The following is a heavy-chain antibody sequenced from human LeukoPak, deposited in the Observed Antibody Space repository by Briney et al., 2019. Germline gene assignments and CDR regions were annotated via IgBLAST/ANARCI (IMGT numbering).Heavy chain of an antibody. Sequence: EASVKVSCKASGYTFTGYYMQWVRQAPGQGLEWMGWINPNSGDTNYAQKFQGRGTMTRDTSISTAYMELSRLRSDDTAVYYCARDLFSGDSWGCFDPWGQGTLVTVSS. CDR1: GYTFTGYY. CDR3: ARDLFSGDSWGCFDP. D-gene: IGHD4-17*01. CDR2: INPNSGDT. J-gene: IGHJ5*02. V-gene: IGHV1-2*02.